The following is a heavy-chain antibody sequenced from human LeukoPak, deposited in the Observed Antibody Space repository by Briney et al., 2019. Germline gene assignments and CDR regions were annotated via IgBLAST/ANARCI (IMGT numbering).Heavy chain of an antibody. CDR3: ARAMGAYNWFDP. D-gene: IGHD3-16*01. Sequence: ASVKVSCKASGYTFTGYYMHWVRQAPGQGLEWVGWINPNSGGTNYAQDFQGRVTMARDTSISTAYMELSRLRSDDTAVYYCARAMGAYNWFDPWGQGTLVTVSS. V-gene: IGHV1-2*02. J-gene: IGHJ5*02. CDR2: INPNSGGT. CDR1: GYTFTGYY.